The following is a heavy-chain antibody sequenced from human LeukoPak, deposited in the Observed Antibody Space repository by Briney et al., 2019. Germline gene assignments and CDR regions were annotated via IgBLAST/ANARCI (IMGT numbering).Heavy chain of an antibody. J-gene: IGHJ5*02. V-gene: IGHV7-4-1*02. CDR2: INTNTGNP. D-gene: IGHD3-9*01. CDR1: GYTFTSYA. CDR3: ARPAYPSIFDDFHILNWFDP. Sequence: ASVKVSCKASGYTFTSYAMNWVRQAPGQGLEWMGWINTNTGNPTYAQGFTGRFVFSLDTSVSTAYLQISSLKAEDTAVYYCARPAYPSIFDDFHILNWFDPWGQGTLVTVSS.